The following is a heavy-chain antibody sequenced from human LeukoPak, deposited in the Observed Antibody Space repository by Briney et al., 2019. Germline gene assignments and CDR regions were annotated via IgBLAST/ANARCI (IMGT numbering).Heavy chain of an antibody. D-gene: IGHD3-10*01. CDR1: GASFKRFF. V-gene: IGHV4-59*08. J-gene: IGHJ4*02. CDR3: ASHRRSHGSEY. CDR2: VYYSGST. Sequence: SETLSLTCTVSGASFKRFFWSWIRQAPGKGLEWVGYVYYSGSTDYNASLKSRLTITADTSKNQFSLKLRSVTAADTAGYYCASHRRSHGSEYWGQGTLVTVSS.